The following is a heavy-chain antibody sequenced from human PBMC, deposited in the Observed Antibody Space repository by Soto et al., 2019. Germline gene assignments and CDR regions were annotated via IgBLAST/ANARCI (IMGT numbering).Heavy chain of an antibody. CDR2: ISSSSSYI. V-gene: IGHV3-21*01. J-gene: IGHJ6*03. D-gene: IGHD2-15*01. CDR1: GFTFSSYS. CDR3: ARDPPPGNCSGGSCYYYYYYMDV. Sequence: EVQLMESGGGLVKPGGSLRLSCAASGFTFSSYSMNWVRQAPGKGLEWVSSISSSSSYIYYADSVKGRFTISRDNAKNSLYLQMNSLRAEDTAVYYCARDPPPGNCSGGSCYYYYYYMDVWGKGTTVTVSS.